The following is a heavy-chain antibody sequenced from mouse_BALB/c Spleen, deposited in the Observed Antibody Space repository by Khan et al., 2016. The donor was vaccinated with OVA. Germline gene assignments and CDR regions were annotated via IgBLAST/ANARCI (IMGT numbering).Heavy chain of an antibody. J-gene: IGHJ2*01. CDR3: GIRDCFDY. CDR1: GYTFTDYS. Sequence: QVQLKESGPELVRPGVSVKISCKGSGYTFTDYSMHWVQQSPAKSLEWIGVISTDSVNTNYNQKFKGMATLTVDKSSSTAYMELARMTSEDSAIYYCGIRDCFDYWGQGTT. CDR2: ISTDSVNT. V-gene: IGHV1S137*01.